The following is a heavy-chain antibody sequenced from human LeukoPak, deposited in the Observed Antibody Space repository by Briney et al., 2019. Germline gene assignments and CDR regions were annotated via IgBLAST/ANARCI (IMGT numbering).Heavy chain of an antibody. CDR3: ARDESPARLFDY. Sequence: PGGSLRLSCVASGFTFSSFWMSWVRQAPGKGLEWVANIKQGGSEKYYVDSVKGRFTISRDNAKNSLYLQMNSLRAEDTAVYYCARDESPARLFDYWGQGTLVTVSS. V-gene: IGHV3-7*01. CDR2: IKQGGSEK. J-gene: IGHJ4*02. CDR1: GFTFSSFW.